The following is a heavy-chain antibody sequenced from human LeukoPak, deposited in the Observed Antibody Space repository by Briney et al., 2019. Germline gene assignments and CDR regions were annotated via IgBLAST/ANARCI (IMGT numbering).Heavy chain of an antibody. V-gene: IGHV3-30*04. CDR3: ARDHTIFGVVFNYYYYGMDV. D-gene: IGHD3-3*01. J-gene: IGHJ6*02. CDR2: ISYDGSNK. CDR1: GFTFSSYA. Sequence: PGGSLRLSCAASGFTFSSYAMSWVRQAPGKGLEWVAVISYDGSNKYYADSVKGRFTISRDNSKNTLYLQMNSLRAEDTAVYYCARDHTIFGVVFNYYYYGMDVWGQGTTVTVSS.